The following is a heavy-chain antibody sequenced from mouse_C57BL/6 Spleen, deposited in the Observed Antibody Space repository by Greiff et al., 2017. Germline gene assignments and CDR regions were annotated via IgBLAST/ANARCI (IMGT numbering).Heavy chain of an antibody. J-gene: IGHJ4*01. Sequence: EVKLQQSGPELVKPGASVKISCKASGYTFTDYYMNWVKQSHGKSLEWIGDINPNNGGTSYNQKFKGKATLTVDKSSSTAYMELRSLTSEDSAVYYCARFDGPRAMDYWGQGTSVTVSS. CDR1: GYTFTDYY. D-gene: IGHD2-3*01. CDR3: ARFDGPRAMDY. CDR2: INPNNGGT. V-gene: IGHV1-26*01.